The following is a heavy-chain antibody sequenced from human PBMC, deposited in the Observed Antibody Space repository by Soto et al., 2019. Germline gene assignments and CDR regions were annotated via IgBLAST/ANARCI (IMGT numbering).Heavy chain of an antibody. J-gene: IGHJ4*02. Sequence: ESGGGVVQPGRSLRLSCAASGFTFSSYGMHWVRQAPGKGLEWVAVIWYDGSNKYYADSVKGRFTISRDNSKNTLYLQMNSLRAEDTAVYYCARDWGTAVAGAFDYWGQGTLVTVSS. CDR3: ARDWGTAVAGAFDY. V-gene: IGHV3-33*01. CDR2: IWYDGSNK. CDR1: GFTFSSYG. D-gene: IGHD6-19*01.